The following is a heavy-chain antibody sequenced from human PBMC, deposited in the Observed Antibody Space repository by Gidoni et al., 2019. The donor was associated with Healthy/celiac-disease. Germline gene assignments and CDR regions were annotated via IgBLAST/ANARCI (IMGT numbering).Heavy chain of an antibody. CDR2: IYYSGST. Sequence: QVQLQESGPGLVKPSQTLSLTCTVPAGSISSGGSYWSWIRQHPGKGLEWIGYIYYSGSTYYNPSLKSRVTISVDTSKNQFSLKLSSVTAADTAVYYCAREGTFWSGYYTRRWFDPWGQGTLVTVSS. J-gene: IGHJ5*02. V-gene: IGHV4-31*03. CDR1: AGSISSGGSY. CDR3: AREGTFWSGYYTRRWFDP. D-gene: IGHD3-3*01.